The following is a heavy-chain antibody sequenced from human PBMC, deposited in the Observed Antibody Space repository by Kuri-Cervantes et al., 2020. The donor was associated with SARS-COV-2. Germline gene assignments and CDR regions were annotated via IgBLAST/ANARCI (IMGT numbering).Heavy chain of an antibody. CDR2: IWYDGSNK. J-gene: IGHJ6*02. Sequence: GESLKISCAASGFTFSSYGMHWVRQAPGKGLEWVAVIWYDGSNKYYADSVKGRFTISRGNSKNTLYLQMNSLRAEDTAVYYCARDPVVVAAADWDGMDVWGQGTTVTDSS. CDR1: GFTFSSYG. V-gene: IGHV3-33*08. CDR3: ARDPVVVAAADWDGMDV. D-gene: IGHD2-15*01.